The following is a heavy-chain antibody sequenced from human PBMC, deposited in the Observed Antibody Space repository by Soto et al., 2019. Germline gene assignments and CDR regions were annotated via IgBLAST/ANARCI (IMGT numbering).Heavy chain of an antibody. Sequence: QLQLQESGPGLVKPSETLSLTCTVSGGSISSSSYYWGWIRQPPGKGLEWIGSIYYSGSTYYNPSLKSRVTISVDTSKNQSSLKLSSVTAADTAVYYCARRTGYSSRRDAFDIWGQGTMVTVSS. CDR2: IYYSGST. CDR1: GGSISSSSYY. J-gene: IGHJ3*02. CDR3: ARRTGYSSRRDAFDI. D-gene: IGHD6-13*01. V-gene: IGHV4-39*01.